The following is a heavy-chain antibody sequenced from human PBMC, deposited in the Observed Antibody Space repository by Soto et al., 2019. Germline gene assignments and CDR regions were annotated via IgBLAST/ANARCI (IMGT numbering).Heavy chain of an antibody. J-gene: IGHJ4*02. CDR1: GFTFSSYG. CDR3: AKHSSSCPFDY. CDR2: ISYDGSNK. Sequence: ESGGGVVQPGRSLRLSCAASGFTFSSYGMHWVRQAPGKGLEWVAVISYDGSNKYYADSVKGRFTISRDNSKNTLYLQMNSLRAEDTAVYYCAKHSSSCPFDYWGQGTLVTVSS. V-gene: IGHV3-30*18. D-gene: IGHD6-13*01.